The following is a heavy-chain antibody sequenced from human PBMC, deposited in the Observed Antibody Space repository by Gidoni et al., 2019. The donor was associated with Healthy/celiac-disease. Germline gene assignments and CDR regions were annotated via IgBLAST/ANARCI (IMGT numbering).Heavy chain of an antibody. V-gene: IGHV4-61*02. CDR3: ARELSNPPNFDY. D-gene: IGHD4-4*01. CDR1: GGSISSGSYY. CDR2: IYTSGST. J-gene: IGHJ4*02. Sequence: QVQLQESGPGLVKPSQTLSLTCTVSGGSISSGSYYWSWIRQPAGKGLEWIGRIYTSGSTNYNPSLKSRVTISVDTSKNQFSLKLSSVTAADTAVYYCARELSNPPNFDYWGQGTLVTVSS.